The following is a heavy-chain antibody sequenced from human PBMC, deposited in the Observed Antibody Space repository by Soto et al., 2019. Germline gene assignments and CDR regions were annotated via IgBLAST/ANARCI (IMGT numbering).Heavy chain of an antibody. CDR3: SRIFGELFSGRYGMDV. CDR2: ISSSSSTF. D-gene: IGHD3-10*01. V-gene: IGHV3-48*02. J-gene: IGHJ6*02. CDR1: GFTFSSYS. Sequence: GGSLRLSCAASGFTFSSYSMNWVRQAPGKGLELVSYISSSSSTFYYADSVKGRFTISRDNAKNSLYLQMNSLRDEDTAVYYCSRIFGELFSGRYGMDVWGQGTTVTVSS.